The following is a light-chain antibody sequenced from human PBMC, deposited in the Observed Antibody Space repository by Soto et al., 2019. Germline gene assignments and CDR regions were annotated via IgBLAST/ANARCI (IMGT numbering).Light chain of an antibody. V-gene: IGLV2-14*01. CDR3: SSYTSSSTQV. CDR2: DVS. J-gene: IGLJ1*01. CDR1: SSDVGGYNY. Sequence: LTQPASVSGSPGQSITISCTGSSSDVGGYNYVSWYQQHPGKAPKLMIYDVSNRPSGVSNRFSGSKSGNTASLTISGLQAEDEADYYCSSYTSSSTQVFGTGTKVTIL.